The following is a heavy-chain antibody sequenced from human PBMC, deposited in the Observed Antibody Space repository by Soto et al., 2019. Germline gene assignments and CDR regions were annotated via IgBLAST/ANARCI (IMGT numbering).Heavy chain of an antibody. CDR1: GFNFNSYT. D-gene: IGHD2-15*01. CDR3: ARDCSGGSCYHGMDV. CDR2: ISSSGYI. J-gene: IGHJ6*02. V-gene: IGHV3-21*01. Sequence: AGGSLRLSCAASGFNFNSYTINWVRQAPGKRLEWLSSISSSGYIFSTDSVRGRLTISGDNAKNSVYLQINSLRAEDTAVYFCARDCSGGSCYHGMDVWGQGTTVTVSS.